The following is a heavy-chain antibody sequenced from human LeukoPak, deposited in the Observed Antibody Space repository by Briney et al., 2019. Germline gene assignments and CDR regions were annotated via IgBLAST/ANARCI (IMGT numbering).Heavy chain of an antibody. CDR1: GFTFSSYA. J-gene: IGHJ3*02. Sequence: LRLSCAASGFTFSSYAMSWIRQHPGKGLEWIGYIYYSGSTYYNPSLKSRVTISVDTSKSQFSLKLSSVTAADTAVYYCARDGRKRKYYYDSSGYHLGAFDIWGQGTMVTVSS. CDR2: IYYSGST. D-gene: IGHD3-22*01. V-gene: IGHV4-31*02. CDR3: ARDGRKRKYYYDSSGYHLGAFDI.